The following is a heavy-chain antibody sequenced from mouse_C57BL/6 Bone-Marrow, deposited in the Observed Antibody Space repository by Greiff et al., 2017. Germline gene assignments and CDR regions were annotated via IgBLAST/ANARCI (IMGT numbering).Heavy chain of an antibody. J-gene: IGHJ1*03. V-gene: IGHV2-6*03. D-gene: IGHD2-3*01. CDR1: GFSLTSYG. CDR3: ARDGYYEDWYFDV. CDR2: IWSDGST. Sequence: VKLMESGPGLVAPSQSLSITCTVSGFSLTSYGVHWVRQPPGKGLEWLVVIWSDGSTTYNSALKSRLSISKDNSKSQVFLKMNSLQTDDTAMYYCARDGYYEDWYFDVWGTGTTVTVSS.